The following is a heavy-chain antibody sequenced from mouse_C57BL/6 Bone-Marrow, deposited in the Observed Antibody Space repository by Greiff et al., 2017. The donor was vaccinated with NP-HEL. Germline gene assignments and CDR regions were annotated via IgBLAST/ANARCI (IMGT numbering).Heavy chain of an antibody. CDR1: GYTFTSYG. J-gene: IGHJ2*01. D-gene: IGHD1-1*01. CDR2: IYPRSGNT. V-gene: IGHV1-81*01. Sequence: VQLQESGAELARPGASVKLSCKASGYTFTSYGISWVKQRTGQGLEWIGEIYPRSGNTYYNEKFKGKATLTADKSSSTAYMALRSLTSEDSAVYFCARYYYGSSPYLDYWGQGTTLTVSS. CDR3: ARYYYGSSPYLDY.